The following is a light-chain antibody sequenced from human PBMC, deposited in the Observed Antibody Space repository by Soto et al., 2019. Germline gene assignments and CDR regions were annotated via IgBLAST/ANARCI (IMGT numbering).Light chain of an antibody. CDR2: SDN. Sequence: QSVLTQPPSASGTPGQRGTISCSGSSSNIGTNTVIWYQQLPGAAPKLLIYSDNQRPSGVPDRFSGSKSGTSASLAISGLQSEDEADYYCAAWDVSLVVFGGGITLTVL. J-gene: IGLJ2*01. CDR3: AAWDVSLVV. V-gene: IGLV1-44*01. CDR1: SSNIGTNT.